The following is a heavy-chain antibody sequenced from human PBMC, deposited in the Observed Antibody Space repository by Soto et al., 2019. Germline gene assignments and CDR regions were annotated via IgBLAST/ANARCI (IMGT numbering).Heavy chain of an antibody. CDR1: GYTFTSYG. J-gene: IGHJ3*01. D-gene: IGHD2-15*01. CDR3: ARDLLGSFDV. Sequence: QVQLVQSGAVVKKPGASVKVSCKASGYTFTSYGIGWVRQAPGQGLEWMGWINTNNCNTNSAQRLQGRVTMTAATSTRTGYMELRSLRSDDTAIYYCARDLLGSFDVWGQGTMVTISS. V-gene: IGHV1-18*01. CDR2: INTNNCNT.